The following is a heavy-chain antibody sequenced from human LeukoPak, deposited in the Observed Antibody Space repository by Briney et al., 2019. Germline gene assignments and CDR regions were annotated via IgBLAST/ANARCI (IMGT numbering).Heavy chain of an antibody. Sequence: SETLSLTCTVSGGSISSSSYYWGWIRQPPGKGLEWIGSIYYSGSTYYNPSLKSRVTISVDTSKNQFSLKLSSVTAADTAVYYCARIRGGSSWYRDFYYYYYYMDVWGKGTTVTVSS. D-gene: IGHD6-13*01. CDR2: IYYSGST. CDR1: GGSISSSSYY. J-gene: IGHJ6*03. V-gene: IGHV4-39*07. CDR3: ARIRGGSSWYRDFYYYYYYMDV.